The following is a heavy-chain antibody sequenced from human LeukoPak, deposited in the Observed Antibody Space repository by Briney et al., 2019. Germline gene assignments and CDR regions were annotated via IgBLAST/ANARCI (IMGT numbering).Heavy chain of an antibody. Sequence: ASVKVSCKASGYTFTSYGISWVRQAPGQGLEWMGWISAYNGNTNYAQKLQGRVTMTTDTSTSTAYMELRSLRSDDTAVYYCARWGDGIVVVPARFDPWGQGTLVTVSS. J-gene: IGHJ5*02. CDR3: ARWGDGIVVVPARFDP. CDR2: ISAYNGNT. V-gene: IGHV1-18*01. CDR1: GYTFTSYG. D-gene: IGHD2-2*01.